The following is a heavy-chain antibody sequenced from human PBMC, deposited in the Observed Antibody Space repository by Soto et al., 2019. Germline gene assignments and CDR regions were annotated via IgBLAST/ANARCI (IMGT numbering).Heavy chain of an antibody. CDR2: ISSNGGST. CDR3: AKPANYYYYYMDV. V-gene: IGHV3-64*01. Sequence: GESLKISCAASGFTFNSYAMHWVRQAPGKGLEYVSAISSNGGSTYYANSVKGRFTISRDNSKNTLYLQMGSLGAEDMAVYYCAKPANYYYYYMDVWGKGTTVTVSS. CDR1: GFTFNSYA. J-gene: IGHJ6*03.